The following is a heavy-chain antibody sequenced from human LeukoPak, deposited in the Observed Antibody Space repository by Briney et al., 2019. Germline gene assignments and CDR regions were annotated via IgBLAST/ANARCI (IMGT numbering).Heavy chain of an antibody. V-gene: IGHV2-5*02. J-gene: IGHJ4*02. D-gene: IGHD5-18*01. CDR1: GFSLSTSGVG. CDR3: AHTGYSYGLDF. CDR2: IFWDDDK. Sequence: SGPTLVKPTQTLTLTCTFSGFSLSTSGVGVGWVRQPPGKALAWLALIFWDDDKYYSPSLKNRLTITKGTSRNQVVLTMTNVDPVDTATYYCAHTGYSYGLDFWGQGTLVTVSS.